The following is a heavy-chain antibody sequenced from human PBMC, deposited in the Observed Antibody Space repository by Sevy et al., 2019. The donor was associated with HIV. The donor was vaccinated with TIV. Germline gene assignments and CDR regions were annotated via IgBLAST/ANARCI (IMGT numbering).Heavy chain of an antibody. J-gene: IGHJ4*02. Sequence: GGSLRLSCAASGFTFSSYSMNWVRQAPGKGLEWVSYISSSSSTIYYADSVKDRFTISRDNAKNSLYLQMNSLRDEDTAVYYCARDLGDSSGYFMYYFDYWGQGTLVTVSS. D-gene: IGHD3-22*01. CDR1: GFTFSSYS. V-gene: IGHV3-48*02. CDR2: ISSSSSTI. CDR3: ARDLGDSSGYFMYYFDY.